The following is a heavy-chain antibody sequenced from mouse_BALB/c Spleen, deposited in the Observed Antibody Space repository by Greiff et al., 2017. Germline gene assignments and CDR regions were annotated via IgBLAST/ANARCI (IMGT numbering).Heavy chain of an antibody. D-gene: IGHD2-14*01. Sequence: QVQLQQSGAELMKPGASVKISCKATCYTFSSYWIDWVKQRPGHGLEWIGEILPGSGSTNYNEKFKGKATFTADTSSNTAYMQLSSLTSEDSAVYYCARSNYRYDYWGQGTTRTVAS. V-gene: IGHV1-9*01. J-gene: IGHJ2*01. CDR3: ARSNYRYDY. CDR2: ILPGSGST. CDR1: CYTFSSYW.